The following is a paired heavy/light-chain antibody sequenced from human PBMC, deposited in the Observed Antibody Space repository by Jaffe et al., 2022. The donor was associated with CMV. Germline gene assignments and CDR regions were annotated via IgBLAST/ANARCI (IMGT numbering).Light chain of an antibody. CDR3: CSYAGSYTWV. CDR2: DVT. V-gene: IGLV2-11*01. J-gene: IGLJ3*02. CDR1: SSDVGGYNY. Sequence: QSALTQPRSVSGSPGQSVTISCTGTSSDVGGYNYVSWYQQHPGKAPKLMIYDVTKWPSGVPDRFSGSKSGNTASLTISGLQAEDEADYYCCSYAGSYTWVFGGGTKLTVL.
Heavy chain of an antibody. V-gene: IGHV4-39*01. J-gene: IGHJ5*02. CDR2: IYYSGNT. D-gene: IGHD3-3*01. CDR1: GGSISSSSYY. Sequence: QLQLQESGPGLVKPSETLSLTCAVSGGSISSSSYYWGWVRQPPGTGLEWIGTIYYSGNTYYNPSLKSRVTISVDTSKNHFSLNLSSVTAADTAVYYCARQPYDFWSDYYPKWFDPWGQGTLVTVSS. CDR3: ARQPYDFWSDYYPKWFDP.